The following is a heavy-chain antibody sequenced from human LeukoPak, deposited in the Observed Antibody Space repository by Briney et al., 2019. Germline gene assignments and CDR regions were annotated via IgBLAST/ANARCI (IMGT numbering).Heavy chain of an antibody. CDR3: ATSSGSSA. J-gene: IGHJ5*02. CDR1: GFTSSDYY. V-gene: IGHV3-11*01. D-gene: IGHD3-10*01. CDR2: IETSGGDT. Sequence: GGSLRLSCAASGFTSSDYYMSWFRQAPGKGLEWVSYIETSGGDTHYADSVKGRFTISRDDARNSMYLQMSGLRDEDTAVYYCATSSGSSAWGQGTLVTVSS.